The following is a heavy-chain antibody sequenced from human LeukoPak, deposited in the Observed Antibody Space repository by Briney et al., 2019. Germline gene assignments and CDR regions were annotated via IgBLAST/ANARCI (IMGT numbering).Heavy chain of an antibody. V-gene: IGHV3-53*01. D-gene: IGHD4-23*01. J-gene: IGHJ5*01. CDR1: GFSVDSSY. CDR3: ARDSPTGGIDS. Sequence: GGSLRLSCSASGFSVDSSYMSWVRQTPGKGLEWVSVIYTNGKDYYAESAKGRFTISRDISKNSLDLQMNRLRVDDTAVYYCARDSPTGGIDSWGQGTLVIVSS. CDR2: IYTNGKD.